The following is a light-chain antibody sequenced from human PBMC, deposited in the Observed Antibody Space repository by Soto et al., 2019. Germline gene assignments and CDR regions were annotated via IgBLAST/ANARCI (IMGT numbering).Light chain of an antibody. CDR1: HSVSDNSNNNNY. J-gene: IGKJ2*01. V-gene: IGKV4-1*01. CDR2: DAS. CDR3: HQYNSWPPGT. Sequence: DIVMTQSPDSLAVSLGERATINCKSSHSVSDNSNNNNYLAWYQQKPGQAPRLLISDASTRATGIPARFSGSGSGTEFTLTISSLQSEDFALYYCHQYNSWPPGTFGQGTKVDIK.